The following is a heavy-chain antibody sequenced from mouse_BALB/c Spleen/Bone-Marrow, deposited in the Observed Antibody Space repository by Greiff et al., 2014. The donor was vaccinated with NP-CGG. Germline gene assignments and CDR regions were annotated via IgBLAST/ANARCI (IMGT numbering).Heavy chain of an antibody. CDR1: GFSLTDYG. CDR3: AKHDTTVVVDY. CDR2: VWGGGIT. V-gene: IGHV2-6-5*01. D-gene: IGHD1-1*01. Sequence: VQGVESGPGLVAPSQSLSITCTVSGFSLTDYGVSWIRQPPGKGLEWLGVVWGGGITYYNSTFKSRLSITKDNSKSQVFLKMNSLQTDDTAKYYCAKHDTTVVVDYWGQGTTLTVSS. J-gene: IGHJ2*01.